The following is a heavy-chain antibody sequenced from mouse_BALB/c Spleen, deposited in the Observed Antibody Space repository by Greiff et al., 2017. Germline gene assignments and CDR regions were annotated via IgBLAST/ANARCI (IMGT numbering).Heavy chain of an antibody. CDR1: GFTFSSYA. D-gene: IGHD1-1*01. CDR2: ISSGGSYT. V-gene: IGHV5-9-3*01. Sequence: EVKLMESGGGLVKPGGSLKLSCAASGFTFSSYAMSWVRQTPEKRLEWVATISSGGSYTYYPDSVKGRFTISRDNAKNTLYLQMSSLRSEDTAMYYCARQEGTAVAEYFDVWGAGTTVTVSS. CDR3: ARQEGTAVAEYFDV. J-gene: IGHJ1*01.